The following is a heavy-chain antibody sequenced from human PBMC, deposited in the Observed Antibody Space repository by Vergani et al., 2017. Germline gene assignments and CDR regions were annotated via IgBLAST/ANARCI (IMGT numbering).Heavy chain of an antibody. Sequence: EVQLLESGGGLVQPGGSLRLSCAASGFTFSSYAMSWVRQAPGKGLEWVSAISGSGGSTYYADSVKGRFTISRDNSKNTLYLQMNSLRAEDTAVYYCARARFFTMVRGVIITYRYYYYGMDVWGQGTTVTVSS. J-gene: IGHJ6*02. D-gene: IGHD3-10*01. CDR1: GFTFSSYA. CDR2: ISGSGGST. V-gene: IGHV3-23*01. CDR3: ARARFFTMVRGVIITYRYYYYGMDV.